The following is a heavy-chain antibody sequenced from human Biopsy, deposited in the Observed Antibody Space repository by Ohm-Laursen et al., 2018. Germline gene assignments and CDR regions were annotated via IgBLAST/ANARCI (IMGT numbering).Heavy chain of an antibody. Sequence: SLRLSCAASGFTFHTYAMNWVRQAPGKGLEWVASITRDGASIHYADSVKGRFTISRDNTKNSLYLQMNSLRSEDTALYYCAKDRYPSSWHYYYGMDVWGQGTTVTVSS. V-gene: IGHV3-21*04. D-gene: IGHD6-13*01. CDR1: GFTFHTYA. CDR2: ITRDGASI. J-gene: IGHJ6*02. CDR3: AKDRYPSSWHYYYGMDV.